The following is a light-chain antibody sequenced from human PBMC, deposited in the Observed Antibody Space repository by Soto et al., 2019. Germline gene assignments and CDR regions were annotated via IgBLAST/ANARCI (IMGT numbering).Light chain of an antibody. CDR1: QSISSW. CDR2: KAS. J-gene: IGKJ1*01. Sequence: DIQMTQSPSTLSASVGDRVTITCGASQSISSWLAWYQQKPGKAPKLLIYKASSLESGVPSRFSGSGSGTEFTLTISSLQPDDFATYYCQQFHSFSPTFGQGTKVEIK. V-gene: IGKV1-5*03. CDR3: QQFHSFSPT.